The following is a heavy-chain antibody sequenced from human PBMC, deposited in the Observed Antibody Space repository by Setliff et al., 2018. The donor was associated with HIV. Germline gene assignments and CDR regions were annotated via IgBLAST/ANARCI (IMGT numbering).Heavy chain of an antibody. CDR2: INWNGGST. D-gene: IGHD4-4*01. CDR3: AKDGHRRSDYSNYDDY. Sequence: AGGSLRLSCSASGFTFDDYGMSWVRQAPGKGLEWVSGINWNGGSTGYADSVKGRFTFSRDNGKNSLYLQMNSLRAEDTALYFCAKDGHRRSDYSNYDDYWGQGTLVTVSS. CDR1: GFTFDDYG. J-gene: IGHJ4*02. V-gene: IGHV3-20*04.